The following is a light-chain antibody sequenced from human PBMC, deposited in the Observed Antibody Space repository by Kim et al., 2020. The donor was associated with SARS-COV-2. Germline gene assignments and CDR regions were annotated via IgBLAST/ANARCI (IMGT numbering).Light chain of an antibody. CDR3: QQYDDLPIT. Sequence: DVQMTQSPSSLSASVGDRVTITCQASQDISTYLNWYQQKPGKAPKLLIYDASNLETRVPSRFSGSASGTDFTFTITSLQPEDIATYYCQQYDDLPITFGQGTRLEIK. J-gene: IGKJ5*01. V-gene: IGKV1-33*01. CDR1: QDISTY. CDR2: DAS.